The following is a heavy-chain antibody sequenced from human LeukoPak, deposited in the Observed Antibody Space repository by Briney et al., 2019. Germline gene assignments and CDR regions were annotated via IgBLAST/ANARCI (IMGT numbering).Heavy chain of an antibody. CDR3: ARDRGAYCSGGSCYSRNWFDP. Sequence: GGSLRLSCAASGFTFSSYWMHWVRQAPGNGLVWVSRINSDGSSTSYADSVKGRFTISRDNAKNTLYLQMNSLRGEDTAVYYCARDRGAYCSGGSCYSRNWFDPWGQGTLVTVSS. D-gene: IGHD2-15*01. V-gene: IGHV3-74*01. J-gene: IGHJ5*02. CDR2: INSDGSST. CDR1: GFTFSSYW.